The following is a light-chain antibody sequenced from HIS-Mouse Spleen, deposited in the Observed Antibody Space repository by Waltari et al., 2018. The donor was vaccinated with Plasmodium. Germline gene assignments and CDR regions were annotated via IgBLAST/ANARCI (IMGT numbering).Light chain of an antibody. J-gene: IGKJ3*01. CDR2: GAS. CDR1: QRVSSK. CDR3: QQYNNWSFT. Sequence: EIVMTQSPATMSVSPGERASRSCRASQRVSSKLDWYQQKPGQGPRLLIYGASTRATGIPARFSCSGSGTEFTLTISILQSEYFAVYYCQQYNNWSFTFGPGTKVDIK. V-gene: IGKV3-15*01.